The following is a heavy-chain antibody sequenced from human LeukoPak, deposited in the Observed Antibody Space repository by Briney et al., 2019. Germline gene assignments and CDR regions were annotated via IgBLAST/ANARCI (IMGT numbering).Heavy chain of an antibody. D-gene: IGHD6-13*01. Sequence: PSETLSLTCAASGYSISSGYYWGWFRQPPGKGLEWIGCMYHSGSTYYNPSLKSRVTISVDTSKNQFSLKLSSVTAADTAVYYCARQGGSSSPYYYYYMDVWGKGTTVTVSS. J-gene: IGHJ6*03. CDR3: ARQGGSSSPYYYYYMDV. CDR1: GYSISSGYY. CDR2: MYHSGST. V-gene: IGHV4-38-2*01.